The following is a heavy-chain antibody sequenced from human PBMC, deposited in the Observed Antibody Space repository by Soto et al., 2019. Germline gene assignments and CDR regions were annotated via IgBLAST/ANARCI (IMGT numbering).Heavy chain of an antibody. CDR2: IYYSGST. J-gene: IGHJ3*01. CDR1: GGSISSYY. D-gene: IGHD3-10*01. V-gene: IGHV4-59*01. CDR3: ARVWGGAFDF. Sequence: SETLSLTCTVAGGSISSYYWSWIRQPPGKGLEWIGYIYYSGSTNYNPSLKSRVTISVDTFKNQFSLKLSSVTAADTAVYYCARVWGGAFDFWGQGTMVTVSS.